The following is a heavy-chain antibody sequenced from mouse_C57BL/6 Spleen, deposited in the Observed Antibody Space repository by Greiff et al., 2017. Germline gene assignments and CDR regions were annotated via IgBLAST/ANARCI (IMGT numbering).Heavy chain of an antibody. V-gene: IGHV1-64*01. CDR1: GYTFTSYW. CDR2: IHPNSGST. CDR3: ARSVYYDYYGDFDY. Sequence: QVQLQQPGAELVKPGASVKLSCKASGYTFTSYWMHWVKQRPGQGLEWIGMIHPNSGSTNYNEKFKSKATLTVDKSSSTAYMQLSSLTSEDSAVYYCARSVYYDYYGDFDYWGQGTTLTVSS. J-gene: IGHJ2*01. D-gene: IGHD2-4*01.